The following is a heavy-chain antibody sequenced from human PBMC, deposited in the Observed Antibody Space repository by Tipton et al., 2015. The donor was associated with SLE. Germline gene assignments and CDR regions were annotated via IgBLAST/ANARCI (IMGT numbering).Heavy chain of an antibody. CDR3: ARAERYTHWYDP. CDR1: GGSIDTADYY. D-gene: IGHD1-1*01. V-gene: IGHV4-31*11. CDR2: IYYTGNN. Sequence: GLVKPSQTLSLTCAVSGGSIDTADYYWSWIRQHPGGGLEWIGYIYYTGNNYYNPALKGRVTISIDTSQSQFSLKLSSVTAADTAIYYCARAERYTHWYDPWGQGILVTVSS. J-gene: IGHJ5*02.